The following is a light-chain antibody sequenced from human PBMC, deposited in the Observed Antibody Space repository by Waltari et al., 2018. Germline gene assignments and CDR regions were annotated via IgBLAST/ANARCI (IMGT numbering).Light chain of an antibody. Sequence: QSALTQPPSASGSPGQSVTISCTGTSTDVGVYNFVSWYQPHPGRAPKLLIYEVSERPAGVPVRFSGSRSGYTASLTVSGLEAEDEADYFCASFAGSNTLFGGGTKLTVL. CDR2: EVS. CDR3: ASFAGSNTL. J-gene: IGLJ2*01. CDR1: STDVGVYNF. V-gene: IGLV2-8*01.